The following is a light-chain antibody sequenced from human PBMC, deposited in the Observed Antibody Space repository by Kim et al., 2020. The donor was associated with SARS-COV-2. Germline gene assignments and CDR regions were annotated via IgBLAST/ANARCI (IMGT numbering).Light chain of an antibody. CDR1: QSISGY. CDR3: QQSYSTPYT. Sequence: DIQMTQSPSSLSASVGDRVTITCRASQSISGYLNWYQQKPGKAPKLLIYAASSLQSGVPSRFSGSGSGTDFTLTIRSLQPEDFATYYCQQSYSTPYTFGQGTKLEI. J-gene: IGKJ2*01. CDR2: AAS. V-gene: IGKV1-39*01.